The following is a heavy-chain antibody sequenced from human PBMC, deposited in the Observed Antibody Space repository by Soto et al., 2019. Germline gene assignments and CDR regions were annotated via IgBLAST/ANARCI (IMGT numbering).Heavy chain of an antibody. CDR2: ISYDGSNK. D-gene: IGHD2-2*01. V-gene: IGHV3-30-3*01. J-gene: IGHJ4*02. CDR1: GFTFSTYV. CDR3: ARDRPSPYCSSTSCSSYFDY. Sequence: PGGSLRLSCAASGFTFSTYVMQWVRQAPGKGLEWVAVISYDGSNKYYADSVKGRFTISRDNSKNTLYLQMNSLRAEDTAVYYCARDRPSPYCSSTSCSSYFDYWGQGTLVTVSS.